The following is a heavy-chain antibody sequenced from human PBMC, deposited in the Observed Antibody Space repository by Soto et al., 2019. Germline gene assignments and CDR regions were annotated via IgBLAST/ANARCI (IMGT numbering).Heavy chain of an antibody. CDR3: ARLIGIAAAGTKDFAYYGMDV. V-gene: IGHV5-10-1*01. CDR2: IDPSDSYT. Sequence: PGESLKISCKGSGYSFTSYWISWVRQMPGKGLERMGRIDPSDSYTNYSPSFQGHVTITADKSISTAYLQWSSLKASDTAMYYCARLIGIAAAGTKDFAYYGMDVWGQGTTVTVSS. CDR1: GYSFTSYW. D-gene: IGHD6-13*01. J-gene: IGHJ6*02.